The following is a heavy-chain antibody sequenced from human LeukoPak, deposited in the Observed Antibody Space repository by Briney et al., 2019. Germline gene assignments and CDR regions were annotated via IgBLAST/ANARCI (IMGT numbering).Heavy chain of an antibody. D-gene: IGHD3-9*01. J-gene: IGHJ6*02. CDR3: AKGESNYDILASYGMDV. V-gene: IGHV3-23*01. Sequence: GSLRLSCAASGFTFSSYAMRWVRQAPGKGLEWVSAISGSGGSTYYADSVKGRFTISRDNSKNTLYLQMNSLRAEDTAVYYCAKGESNYDILASYGMDVWGQGTTVTVSS. CDR2: ISGSGGST. CDR1: GFTFSSYA.